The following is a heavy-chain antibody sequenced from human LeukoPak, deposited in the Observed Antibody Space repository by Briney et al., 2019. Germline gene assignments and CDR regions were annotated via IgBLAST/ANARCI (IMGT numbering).Heavy chain of an antibody. CDR1: GFIFNNYA. V-gene: IGHV3-9*01. Sequence: GGSLRLSCAGSGFIFNNYAMHWVRQPPGKGLEWVSGISWNSGSIDYADSVEGRFTISRDNAKNSLYLQMNSLRVEDTAFYYCAKDSRRHYTSGPNPDSLHWGQGALVTVSS. CDR2: ISWNSGSI. D-gene: IGHD6-19*01. CDR3: AKDSRRHYTSGPNPDSLH. J-gene: IGHJ4*02.